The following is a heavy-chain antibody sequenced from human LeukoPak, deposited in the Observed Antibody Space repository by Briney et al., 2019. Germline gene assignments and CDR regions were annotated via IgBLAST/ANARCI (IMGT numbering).Heavy chain of an antibody. Sequence: ASVKVSCKASGYTFTSYDINWVRQATGQGLEWMGWMNPNSGNTGYAQKFQGRVTMTRNTSISTAYMELSSLGSEDTAVYYCARAGLRRITMIVVVIKRAENWFDPWGQGTLVTVSS. V-gene: IGHV1-8*01. CDR3: ARAGLRRITMIVVVIKRAENWFDP. D-gene: IGHD3-22*01. J-gene: IGHJ5*02. CDR1: GYTFTSYD. CDR2: MNPNSGNT.